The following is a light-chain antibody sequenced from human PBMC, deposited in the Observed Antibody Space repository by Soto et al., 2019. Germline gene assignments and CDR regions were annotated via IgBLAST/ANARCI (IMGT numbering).Light chain of an antibody. CDR1: NSDVGAYNY. J-gene: IGLJ1*01. V-gene: IGLV2-14*01. CDR3: SSYTTTNTLYV. Sequence: ALTQPASVSGSPGQSITIPCTGTNSDVGAYNYVSWYQHHPGKAPKLMIYEVFIRPSGVSSRFSGSKSGSTASLTISGLLAEDEADYYCSSYTTTNTLYVFGTGTKVTVL. CDR2: EVF.